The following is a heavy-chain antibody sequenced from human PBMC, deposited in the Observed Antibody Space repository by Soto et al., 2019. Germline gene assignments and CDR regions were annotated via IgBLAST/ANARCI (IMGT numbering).Heavy chain of an antibody. J-gene: IGHJ6*02. CDR2: IYYSGST. CDR3: AFSRDGYNLDYYGLDV. CDR1: SGSISSYY. V-gene: IGHV4-59*01. Sequence: QVQLQESGPGLVKPSETLSLTCTVSSGSISSYYWSWIRQPPGQGLEWIGYIYYSGSTNYNPPLGSRVTISVDTSKNQFSLKLSSVPAADTAVYSCAFSRDGYNLDYYGLDVWGQGTTVTVSS. D-gene: IGHD5-12*01.